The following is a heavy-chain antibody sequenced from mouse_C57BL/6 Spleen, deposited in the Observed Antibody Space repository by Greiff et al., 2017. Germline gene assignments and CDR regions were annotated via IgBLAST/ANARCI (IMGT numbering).Heavy chain of an antibody. CDR2: IYPSDSET. J-gene: IGHJ1*03. V-gene: IGHV1-61*01. CDR1: GYTFTSYW. CDR3: AREGGGRYWYFDV. Sequence: QVQLQQPGAELVRPGSSVKLSCKASGYTFTSYWMDWVKQRPGQGLEWIGNIYPSDSETHYNQTFKDKATLTVDKSSSTAYMQLSSLTSEDSAVDYCAREGGGRYWYFDVWGTGTTVTVSS.